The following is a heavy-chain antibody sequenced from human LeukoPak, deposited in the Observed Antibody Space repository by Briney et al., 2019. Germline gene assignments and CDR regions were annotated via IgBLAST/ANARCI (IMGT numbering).Heavy chain of an antibody. D-gene: IGHD3-16*01. CDR1: GGSISSYY. J-gene: IGHJ6*03. CDR3: ARGGHFFDV. Sequence: SETLSLTCTVSGGSISSYYWSWLRQPAGKGLECLGVIYTTGSTNYNPSLKSRVTVPRDTSKNQFSLKLTSVTAADTAVYYCARGGHFFDVWGKGTTVTVSS. CDR2: IYTTGST. V-gene: IGHV4-4*07.